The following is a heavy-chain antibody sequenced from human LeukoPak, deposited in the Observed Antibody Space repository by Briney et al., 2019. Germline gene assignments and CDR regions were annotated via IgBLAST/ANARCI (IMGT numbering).Heavy chain of an antibody. CDR3: AREDTGVAFDI. V-gene: IGHV3-23*01. CDR1: GFTFSNYN. J-gene: IGHJ3*02. D-gene: IGHD2-8*01. Sequence: GGSLRLSCATSGFTFSNYNMNCVRQAPGKGLEWVSDISGLGLTTHYADAVRGRFTISRDNSKNTLYLQMNSLRVEDTAVYYCAREDTGVAFDIWGQGTTVTV. CDR2: ISGLGLTT.